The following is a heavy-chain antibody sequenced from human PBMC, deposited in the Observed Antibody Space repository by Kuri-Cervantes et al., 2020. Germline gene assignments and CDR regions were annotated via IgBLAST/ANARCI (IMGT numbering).Heavy chain of an antibody. CDR3: AKNYCGGDCYQADVAFDT. V-gene: IGHV3-11*01. CDR2: ISSSGSTI. J-gene: IGHJ3*02. Sequence: GESLKISCAASGFTFSDYYMSWIRQAPGKGLEWVSYISSSGSTIYYADSVKGRFTISRDNAKNSLYLQMNSLRAEDTAVYYCAKNYCGGDCYQADVAFDTWGQGTMVTVSS. D-gene: IGHD2-21*02. CDR1: GFTFSDYY.